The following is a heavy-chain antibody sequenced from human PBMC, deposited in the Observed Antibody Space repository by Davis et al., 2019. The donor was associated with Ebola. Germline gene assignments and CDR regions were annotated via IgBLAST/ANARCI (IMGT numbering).Heavy chain of an antibody. D-gene: IGHD3-3*01. CDR2: IWYDGSNK. CDR1: RFIFSNYG. CDR3: ATHKRITIFGVARDTSDY. V-gene: IGHV3-33*08. Sequence: GESLKISCAASRFIFSNYGMHWVRQAPGKGLEWVAVIWYDGSNKYYADSVKGRFTISRDNSKNTLYLQMNSLRAEDTAVYYCATHKRITIFGVARDTSDYWGQGTLVTVSS. J-gene: IGHJ4*02.